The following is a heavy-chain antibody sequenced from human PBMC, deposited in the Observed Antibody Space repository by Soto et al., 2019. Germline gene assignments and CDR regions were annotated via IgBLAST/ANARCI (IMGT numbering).Heavy chain of an antibody. CDR2: IIPILRTA. CDR1: GDTFSSYG. Sequence: QVQVEQSGAEVKKPGSSVKVSCKASGDTFSSYGFTWVRQAPGQGLEWMGGIIPILRTANYAQKFQGRVTITADESTSTAYMELSSLRSEGTAVYYCARAWVATNAFDSWGQGILFTVSS. CDR3: ARAWVATNAFDS. J-gene: IGHJ4*02. V-gene: IGHV1-69*11. D-gene: IGHD5-12*01.